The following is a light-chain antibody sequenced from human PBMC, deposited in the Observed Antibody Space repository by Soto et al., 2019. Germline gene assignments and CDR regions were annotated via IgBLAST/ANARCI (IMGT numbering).Light chain of an antibody. V-gene: IGKV3-11*01. CDR1: QSVSSY. CDR3: QQRNYWQVT. J-gene: IGKJ5*01. CDR2: DVS. Sequence: EVVLTQSPVTLSLSPGERATLSCRASQSVSSYLAWYQQKPGQAPRLLIYDVSNRATDIPARFSGSGSGTDFTLTISSLEPEDFAVYYCQQRNYWQVTFGQGTRLEIK.